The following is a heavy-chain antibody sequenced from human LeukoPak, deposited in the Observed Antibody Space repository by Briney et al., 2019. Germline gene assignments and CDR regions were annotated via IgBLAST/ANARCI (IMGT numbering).Heavy chain of an antibody. J-gene: IGHJ3*02. CDR3: ARLDGGNTRDAFDI. D-gene: IGHD4-23*01. V-gene: IGHV1-69*04. Sequence: GASVKVSCKASGGTFSSYAISWVRQAPGQGLEWMGRIIPILGIANYAQKFQGRVTITADKSTSTAYMELSSLRSEDTAVYYCARLDGGNTRDAFDIWGQGTMVTVSS. CDR2: IIPILGIA. CDR1: GGTFSSYA.